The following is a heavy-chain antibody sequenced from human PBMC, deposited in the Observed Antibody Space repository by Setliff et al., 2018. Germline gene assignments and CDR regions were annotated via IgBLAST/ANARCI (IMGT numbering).Heavy chain of an antibody. V-gene: IGHV3-33*01. Sequence: PGGSLRLSCAASGFTFSSYGMHWVRQAPGKGLEWVAVIWYDGSNKYYADSVKGRFTISSDNSKNTLYLQMNSLRAEDTAVYYCARGGNLIYYFDYWGQGTLVTVSS. D-gene: IGHD2-15*01. CDR2: IWYDGSNK. CDR1: GFTFSSYG. CDR3: ARGGNLIYYFDY. J-gene: IGHJ4*02.